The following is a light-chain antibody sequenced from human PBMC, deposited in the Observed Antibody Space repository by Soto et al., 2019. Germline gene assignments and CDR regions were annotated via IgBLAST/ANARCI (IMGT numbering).Light chain of an antibody. CDR1: QNISTN. CDR2: GVS. V-gene: IGKV3-20*01. J-gene: IGKJ1*01. CDR3: QVYGSSSKT. Sequence: DIVMTQSPATLSVSPGERATLSCRASQNISTNVAWYQQKPGQAPRLLIYGVSTGATGIPDRFSGSGSGTDFTLTISRLEPEDFAVYFCQVYGSSSKTFGQGTKVDIK.